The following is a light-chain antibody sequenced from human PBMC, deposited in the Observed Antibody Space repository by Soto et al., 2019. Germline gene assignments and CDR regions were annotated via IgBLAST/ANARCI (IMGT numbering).Light chain of an antibody. CDR1: SSDVGDYNY. CDR3: SSYAGYSNLV. J-gene: IGLJ2*01. V-gene: IGLV2-8*01. CDR2: EVN. Sequence: QSVLTQPPSASGSPGQSVTISCTGNSSDVGDYNYVSWYQQHPGKAPKLMIYEVNKRPSGVPDRFSGSKSGNTASLTVSGLQAEDEADYYCSSYAGYSNLVFGGGTKLTVL.